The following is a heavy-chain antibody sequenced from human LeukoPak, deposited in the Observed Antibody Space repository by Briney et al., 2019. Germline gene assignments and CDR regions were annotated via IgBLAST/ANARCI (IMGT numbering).Heavy chain of an antibody. CDR2: ISWNSGSI. Sequence: GRSLRLSCAASGFTFDDYAMHWVRQAPGKGLEWVSGISWNSGSIGYADSVKGRFTISRDNAKNSLYLQMNSLRAEDTALYYCAKSTSGYVTSLDWFDLWGQGTLVTVSS. CDR1: GFTFDDYA. V-gene: IGHV3-9*01. D-gene: IGHD5-12*01. J-gene: IGHJ5*02. CDR3: AKSTSGYVTSLDWFDL.